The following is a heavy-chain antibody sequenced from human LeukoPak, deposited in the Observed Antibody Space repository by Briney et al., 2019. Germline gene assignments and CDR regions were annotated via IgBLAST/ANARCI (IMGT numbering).Heavy chain of an antibody. CDR1: GFTFSSYS. Sequence: GGSLRLSCAASGFTFSSYSLNWVRQAPGKGLEWVSYISSRSSTIYYADSVKGRFTISRDNAKNTLYLQMNSLRAEDTAVYYCARVGYCSSTSCYSVYYYYYMDVWGKGTTVTVSS. D-gene: IGHD2-2*01. CDR2: ISSRSSTI. J-gene: IGHJ6*03. V-gene: IGHV3-48*04. CDR3: ARVGYCSSTSCYSVYYYYYMDV.